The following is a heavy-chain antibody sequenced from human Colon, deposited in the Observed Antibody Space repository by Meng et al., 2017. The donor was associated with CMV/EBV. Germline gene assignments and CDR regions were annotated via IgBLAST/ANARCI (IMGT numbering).Heavy chain of an antibody. CDR2: INLWNGNI. Sequence: ASVKVSCKASGYTFNKQGINWVRQAPGQGLEWMGWINLWNGNIEYAQKFQGRITLTTDESTSTVYMELRSLTSDDTAVYYCARDREGWGYYFDYWGQGTLVTVSS. CDR1: GYTFNKQG. J-gene: IGHJ4*02. V-gene: IGHV1-18*01. D-gene: IGHD3-16*01. CDR3: ARDREGWGYYFDY.